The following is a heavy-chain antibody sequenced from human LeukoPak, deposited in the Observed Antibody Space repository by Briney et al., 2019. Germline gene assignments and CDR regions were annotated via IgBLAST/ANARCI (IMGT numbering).Heavy chain of an antibody. D-gene: IGHD6-13*01. CDR3: AKSHLQIAAANFDY. Sequence: GGSLRLSCAASGFTFSSYAMSWVRQAPGKGLEWVSAVSGCGGSTYYAHSVKGRFTISRDNSKNTLYLQMNSLKAEDTAVYYCAKSHLQIAAANFDYWGQGTLVTVSS. CDR2: VSGCGGST. CDR1: GFTFSSYA. J-gene: IGHJ4*02. V-gene: IGHV3-23*01.